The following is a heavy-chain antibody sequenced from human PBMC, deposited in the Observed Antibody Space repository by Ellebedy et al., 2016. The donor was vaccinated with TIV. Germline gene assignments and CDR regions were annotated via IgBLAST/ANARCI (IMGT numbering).Heavy chain of an antibody. CDR3: ARGVGSYPDY. CDR2: ISGSGGST. D-gene: IGHD1-26*01. V-gene: IGHV3-23*01. Sequence: GGSLRLXCAASGFTFSDYYMRWVRQAPGKGLEWVSAISGSGGSTYYADSVKGRFTISRDNSKNTLYLQMNSLRAEDTAVYYCARGVGSYPDYWGQGTLVTVSS. J-gene: IGHJ4*02. CDR1: GFTFSDYY.